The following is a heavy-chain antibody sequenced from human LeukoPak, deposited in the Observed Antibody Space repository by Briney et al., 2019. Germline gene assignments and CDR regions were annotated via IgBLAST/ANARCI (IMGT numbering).Heavy chain of an antibody. D-gene: IGHD4-23*01. J-gene: IGHJ4*02. Sequence: SETLSLTCTVSGGSISSGDYYWSWIRQPPGKGLEWIGYIYYSGSTYYNPSLKSRVTVSVDTSKNQFSLKLSSVTAADTAVYYCARDLLNEGNHLDYWGQGTLVTVSS. CDR2: IYYSGST. CDR1: GGSISSGDYY. V-gene: IGHV4-30-4*01. CDR3: ARDLLNEGNHLDY.